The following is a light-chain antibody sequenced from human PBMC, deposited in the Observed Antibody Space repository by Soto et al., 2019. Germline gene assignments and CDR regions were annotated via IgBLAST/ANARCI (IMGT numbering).Light chain of an antibody. J-gene: IGLJ1*01. CDR1: SSDVGGYNY. V-gene: IGLV2-14*03. Sequence: QSALTQPASVSGSPGQSITISCTGTSSDVGGYNYVSWYQHHPGKAPKLMIYDVSNRPLGVSNRFSGSKSGNTASLTISGLQPEDEAYYYCCSYTTSNTRQIVFGTGTKVTVL. CDR2: DVS. CDR3: CSYTTSNTRQIV.